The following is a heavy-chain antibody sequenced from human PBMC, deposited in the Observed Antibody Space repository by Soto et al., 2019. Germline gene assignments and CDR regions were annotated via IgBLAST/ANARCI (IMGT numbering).Heavy chain of an antibody. Sequence: PGGSLRLSCTASGFTFGDYAMSWFRQAPGKGLGGVGFIRSKAYGGTTEYAASVKGRFTISRDDSKSIAYLQMNSLKTEDTAVYYCTRDLSITIFGVVIIPGYWGQGTLVTVSS. D-gene: IGHD3-3*01. J-gene: IGHJ4*02. V-gene: IGHV3-49*03. CDR1: GFTFGDYA. CDR2: IRSKAYGGTT. CDR3: TRDLSITIFGVVIIPGY.